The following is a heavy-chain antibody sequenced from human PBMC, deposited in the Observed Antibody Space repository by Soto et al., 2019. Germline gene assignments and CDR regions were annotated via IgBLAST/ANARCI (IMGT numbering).Heavy chain of an antibody. Sequence: GESLKISCTGFGYTFTTFWISWVRQMPGKGLEWMGRIDPRDSQTNYSPSFQGHVTISVDKSISTACLQWDSLKASDTAMYYCARLFCSTDTCDSWFDPWGQGTLVTVSS. CDR3: ARLFCSTDTCDSWFDP. J-gene: IGHJ5*02. CDR2: IDPRDSQT. D-gene: IGHD1-26*01. CDR1: GYTFTTFW. V-gene: IGHV5-10-1*01.